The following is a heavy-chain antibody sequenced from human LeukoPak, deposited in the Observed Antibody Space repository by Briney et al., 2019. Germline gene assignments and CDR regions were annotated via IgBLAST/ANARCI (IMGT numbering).Heavy chain of an antibody. CDR3: ARGKISSNYVYQSHYYFDY. Sequence: RPSETLSLTCTVSGGSISSSSYYWGWIRQPPGKGLEWIGSIYYSGSTYYNPSLKSRVTISVDTSKNQFSLKLSSVTAADTAVYYCARGKISSNYVYQSHYYFDYWGQGTLVTVSS. CDR1: GGSISSSSYY. V-gene: IGHV4-39*07. CDR2: IYYSGST. D-gene: IGHD4-11*01. J-gene: IGHJ4*02.